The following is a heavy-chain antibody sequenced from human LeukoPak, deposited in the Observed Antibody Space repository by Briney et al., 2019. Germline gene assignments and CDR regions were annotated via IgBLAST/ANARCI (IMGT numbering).Heavy chain of an antibody. V-gene: IGHV4-39*07. CDR2: IYYSGSA. CDR1: GGSISSSKYY. Sequence: SETLSLTCTVSGGSISSSKYYWGRIRQPPGKGLEWIGSIYYSGSAYYNPSLKSRVTISVDTSKNQFSLKLTSVTAADTAVYYCARDARVQKWFGEVIMTTTYYFDDWGQGTLVTVSS. D-gene: IGHD3-10*01. J-gene: IGHJ4*02. CDR3: ARDARVQKWFGEVIMTTTYYFDD.